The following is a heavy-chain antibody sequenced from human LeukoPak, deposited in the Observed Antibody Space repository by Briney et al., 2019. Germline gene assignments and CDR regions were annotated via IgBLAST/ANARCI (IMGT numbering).Heavy chain of an antibody. D-gene: IGHD2-15*01. CDR1: GHPFTLYY. CDR3: AKYYCSGGSCYSSPTHDY. Sequence: GASVKVSCKASGHPFTLYYMQWVRQAPGQGLEWMGWINPNSGGTNYAQKFQGRVTMTRDTSISTAYMELSRLRSDDTPVYYCAKYYCSGGSCYSSPTHDYWGQGTLVTVSS. V-gene: IGHV1-2*02. CDR2: INPNSGGT. J-gene: IGHJ4*02.